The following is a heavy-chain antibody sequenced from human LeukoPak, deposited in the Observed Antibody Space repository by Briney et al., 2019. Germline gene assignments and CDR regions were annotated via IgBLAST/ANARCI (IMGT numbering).Heavy chain of an antibody. J-gene: IGHJ4*02. CDR3: AREGNDYYYDQ. V-gene: IGHV3-21*01. Sequence: GGPLRLSCAASGFIFKTYTMTWVRQAPGKGLEWVSSITGDCKYITYADSVKGRFTISRDNAKNSLYLQVASLRGDDTATYYCAREGNDYYYDQWGQGTLVTVSS. CDR2: ITGDCKYI. D-gene: IGHD3-16*01. CDR1: GFIFKTYT.